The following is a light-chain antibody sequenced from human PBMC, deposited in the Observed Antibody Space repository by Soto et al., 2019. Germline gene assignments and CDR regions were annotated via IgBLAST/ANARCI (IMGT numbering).Light chain of an antibody. J-gene: IGKJ4*01. CDR1: QSITNW. CDR3: TLAYNHPIR. CDR2: AAS. Sequence: IQMTHSPAALSASVEDRVTITCRASQSITNWLAWYQQKPGKAPKLLIYAASSLQSGVPSTFSGSGSGTDFTLTISSLQPEDFATYCSTLAYNHPIRFGGGTKV. V-gene: IGKV1-6*01.